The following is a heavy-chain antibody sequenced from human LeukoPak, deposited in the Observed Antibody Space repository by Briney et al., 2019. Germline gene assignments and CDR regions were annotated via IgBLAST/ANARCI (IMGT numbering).Heavy chain of an antibody. CDR1: GGSISSSGYY. Sequence: SQTLSLTCTVSGGSISSSGYYWSWIRQHPGKGLEWIGYIYYSGSTYYNPSLKSRVTISVDTSKNQFSLKLSSVTAADTAVYYCARGSVDTAMVADYWGQGTLVTVSS. V-gene: IGHV4-31*03. J-gene: IGHJ4*02. CDR3: ARGSVDTAMVADY. D-gene: IGHD5-18*01. CDR2: IYYSGST.